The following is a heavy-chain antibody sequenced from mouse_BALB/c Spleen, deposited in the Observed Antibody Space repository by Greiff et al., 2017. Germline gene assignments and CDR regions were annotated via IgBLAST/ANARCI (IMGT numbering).Heavy chain of an antibody. D-gene: IGHD2-1*01. CDR1: GFNIKDTY. CDR2: IDPANGNT. J-gene: IGHJ3*01. CDR3: ARGDVNYVGFSY. V-gene: IGHV14-3*02. Sequence: EVQLQQSGAELVKPGASVKLSCTASGFNIKDTYMHWVKQRPEQGLEWIGRIDPANGNTKYDPKFQGKATITADTSSNTAYLQLSSLTSEDTAVYYCARGDVNYVGFSYWGQGTLVTVSA.